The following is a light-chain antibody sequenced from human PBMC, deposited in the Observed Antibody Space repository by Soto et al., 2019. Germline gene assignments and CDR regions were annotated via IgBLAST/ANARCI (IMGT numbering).Light chain of an antibody. Sequence: DIQLTQSPSFLSASVGDRVTITCRSSQGISSWLAWYQQKPGKAPKLLIYKASSLESGVPSRFSGSVSGTEFTLTISSLQPDDFATYYCQQYDSYPWTFGQGTKVDIK. CDR3: QQYDSYPWT. J-gene: IGKJ1*01. V-gene: IGKV1-5*03. CDR1: QGISSW. CDR2: KAS.